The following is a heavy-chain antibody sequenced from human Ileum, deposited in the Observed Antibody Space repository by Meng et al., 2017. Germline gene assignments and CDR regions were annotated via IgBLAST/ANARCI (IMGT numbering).Heavy chain of an antibody. CDR1: GGSFSGYS. CDR3: ARGRGLIWFGEWFDP. V-gene: IGHV4-34*01. J-gene: IGHJ5*02. D-gene: IGHD3-10*01. Sequence: QVQLQKWGAGLLKPSVSLYLTCAFYGGSFSGYSWRWIRQAPGEGLEWIGEINPSGRNNYNPSLKSRVTILVDTSTNKLSLKLSSVTAADTAVYYCARGRGLIWFGEWFDPWGQGTLVTVSS. CDR2: INPSGRN.